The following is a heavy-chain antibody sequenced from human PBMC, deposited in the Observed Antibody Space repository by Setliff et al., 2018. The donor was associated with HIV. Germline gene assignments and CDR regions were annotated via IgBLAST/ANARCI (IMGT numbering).Heavy chain of an antibody. J-gene: IGHJ4*02. Sequence: SETLSLTCTVSGGSISSYYWSWIRQPAGKGLEWIGRIYTSGSTNYNPSLKSRVTMSVDTPKNQFSLKMNSVTAADTAVYYCAKTIGRYFDIFDNWGQGTLVTVSS. V-gene: IGHV4-4*07. CDR1: GGSISSYY. CDR2: IYTSGST. D-gene: IGHD3-9*01. CDR3: AKTIGRYFDIFDN.